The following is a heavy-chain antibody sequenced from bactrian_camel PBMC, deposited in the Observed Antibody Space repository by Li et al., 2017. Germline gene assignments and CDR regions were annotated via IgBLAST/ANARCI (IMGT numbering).Heavy chain of an antibody. CDR2: ILFNTSTT. D-gene: IGHD2*01. V-gene: IGHV3-2*01. J-gene: IGHJ4*01. CDR1: GYIPRSAF. Sequence: HVQLVESGGGSVQTGDSLRLSCTYNGYIPRSAFITWFRQAPGKEREGVATILFNTSTTRHADSVKGRFTVSKDSARNIWYLQMNDLRPEDTAMYFRAALRAGRPILREGRGYCYGGRSRQEEHYYWGQGTQVTVS. CDR3: AALRAGRPILREGRGYCYGGRSRQEEHYY.